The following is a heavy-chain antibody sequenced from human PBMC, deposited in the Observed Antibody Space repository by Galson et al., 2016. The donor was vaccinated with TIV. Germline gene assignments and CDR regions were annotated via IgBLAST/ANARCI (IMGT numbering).Heavy chain of an antibody. CDR2: IYSDGST. D-gene: IGHD2-21*01. CDR3: ARERRYCGNECYLYYYYGMDV. CDR1: GFTVSDNY. V-gene: IGHV3-66*02. J-gene: IGHJ6*02. Sequence: LRLSCAASGFTVSDNYMTWVRRAPGKGLEWVSMIYSDGSTYYADSVKGRFTISRDNSKNTLYLQMNRLRVEDTAVYYCARERRYCGNECYLYYYYGMDVWGPGTTVTASS.